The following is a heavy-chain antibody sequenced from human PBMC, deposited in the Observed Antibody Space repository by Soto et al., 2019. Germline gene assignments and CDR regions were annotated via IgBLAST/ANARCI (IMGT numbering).Heavy chain of an antibody. J-gene: IGHJ4*02. V-gene: IGHV4-59*01. CDR3: ARDGYYYDSSGYQRVYYFDY. CDR2: IFYSGST. D-gene: IGHD3-22*01. CDR1: VGSISSYY. Sequence: SETLSLTCTVSVGSISSYYWSWIRQPPEKGLEWIGYIFYSGSTNYNPSLKSRVTISVDTSKNQFSLKLSSVTAADTAVYYCARDGYYYDSSGYQRVYYFDYWGQGTLVTVSS.